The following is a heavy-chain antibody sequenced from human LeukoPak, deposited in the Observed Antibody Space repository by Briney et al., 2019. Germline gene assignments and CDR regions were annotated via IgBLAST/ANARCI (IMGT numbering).Heavy chain of an antibody. D-gene: IGHD1-26*01. V-gene: IGHV3-7*01. Sequence: GGSLRLSCAASGFTFTTYWMGWVRQAPGKGPEWVANINQVGSSKYFVDSVKGRFIISRDNARNSLYLQMNSLRDEDTALYYCARDKVVGATFFDYWGQGTLVTVSS. CDR2: INQVGSSK. J-gene: IGHJ4*02. CDR1: GFTFTTYW. CDR3: ARDKVVGATFFDY.